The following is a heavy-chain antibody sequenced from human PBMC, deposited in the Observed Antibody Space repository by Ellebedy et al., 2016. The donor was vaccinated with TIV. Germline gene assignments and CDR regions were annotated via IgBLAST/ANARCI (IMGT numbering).Heavy chain of an antibody. D-gene: IGHD3-3*01. J-gene: IGHJ5*02. V-gene: IGHV3-7*01. CDR3: VGFGVFNL. CDR2: IKTDGSET. CDR1: GFSCSNFW. Sequence: GESLKISCAAWGFSCSNFWMSWVRQAPGKGLEWVAHIKTDGSETYYVDSVKGRFTISRENAKNALFLQMDGLRVHDSAVYYCVGFGVFNLWGQGAPVTVSS.